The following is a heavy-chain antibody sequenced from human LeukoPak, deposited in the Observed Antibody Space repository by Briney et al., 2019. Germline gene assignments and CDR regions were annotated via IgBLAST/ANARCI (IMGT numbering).Heavy chain of an antibody. CDR1: GGSISSGDYY. Sequence: SETLSLTCTVSGGSISSGDYYWSWIRQPPGKGLEWIGYIYYSGSTYYNPSLKSRVTISADTSKNQFSLKLSSVTAADTAVYYCARFELADAFDIWGQGTMVTVSS. J-gene: IGHJ3*02. CDR2: IYYSGST. CDR3: ARFELADAFDI. D-gene: IGHD6-13*01. V-gene: IGHV4-30-4*08.